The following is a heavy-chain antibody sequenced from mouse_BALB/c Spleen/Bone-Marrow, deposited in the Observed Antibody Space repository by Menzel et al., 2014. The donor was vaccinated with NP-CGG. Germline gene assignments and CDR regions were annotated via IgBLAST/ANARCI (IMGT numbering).Heavy chain of an antibody. CDR1: GYTFTDYT. CDR2: ISTYYGDA. D-gene: IGHD2-4*01. V-gene: IGHV1S137*01. J-gene: IGHJ4*01. Sequence: VQLVESGAELVRPGVSVKIPCKGSGYTFTDYTMHWVKQSHAKSLEWIGVISTYYGDASYNQKFKGKATMTVDKSSSTAYMELARLTSEDSAIYYCARVITTGYYGMDYWGQGTSVTVSS. CDR3: ARVITTGYYGMDY.